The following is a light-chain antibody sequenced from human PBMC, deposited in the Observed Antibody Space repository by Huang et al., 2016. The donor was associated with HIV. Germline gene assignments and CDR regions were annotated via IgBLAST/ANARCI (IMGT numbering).Light chain of an antibody. CDR3: QQYGSSFT. CDR1: QSVSSSY. Sequence: EIVLTQSPGTLSLSPGERATLSCRASQSVSSSYLAWYQQKPGQAPRLLIYGASSRATGIPDRFSGSGSGTDFTLTISRLEPEESAVYYCQQYGSSFTFGPGTKVDIK. J-gene: IGKJ3*01. V-gene: IGKV3-20*01. CDR2: GAS.